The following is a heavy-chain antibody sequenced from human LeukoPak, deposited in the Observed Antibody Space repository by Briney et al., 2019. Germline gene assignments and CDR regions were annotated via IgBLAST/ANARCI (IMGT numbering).Heavy chain of an antibody. J-gene: IGHJ4*02. CDR3: ARVYCSSTSCYLGLGPFDY. Sequence: GGSLRLSCAASGFTFSSYSMNWVRQAPGKGLEWVSSISTSSSYIYYADSVKGRFTISRDNAKNSLYLQMNSLRAEDTAVYYCARVYCSSTSCYLGLGPFDYWGQGTLVTVSS. CDR1: GFTFSSYS. CDR2: ISTSSSYI. V-gene: IGHV3-21*03. D-gene: IGHD2-2*01.